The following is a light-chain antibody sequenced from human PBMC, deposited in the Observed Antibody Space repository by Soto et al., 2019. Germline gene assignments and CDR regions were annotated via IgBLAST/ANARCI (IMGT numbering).Light chain of an antibody. J-gene: IGKJ4*01. CDR3: QQYNSYLT. V-gene: IGKV1-5*01. Sequence: DIRMTQSPSTLSGSVGDRVTITCRASQTISSWLAWYQQKPGKAPKVLIYHASNLQSGVPSRFSGSGSGTEFTLTISSLQPDDFATYYCQQYNSYLTFGGGTKVDIK. CDR2: HAS. CDR1: QTISSW.